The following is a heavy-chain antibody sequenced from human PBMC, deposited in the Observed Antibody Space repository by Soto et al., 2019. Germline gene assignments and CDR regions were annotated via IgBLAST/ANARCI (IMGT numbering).Heavy chain of an antibody. D-gene: IGHD5-12*01. V-gene: IGHV3-48*03. CDR1: GFAFNSYE. CDR3: VKEKSVMHSGYDAFDI. J-gene: IGHJ3*02. Sequence: PGGSLRLSCAASGFAFNSYEMDWVRQAPGKGLEWVANIDSGGSRLLYTDSVKGRFTISRDNVRNLLYLEMNSLRAEDTALYYCVKEKSVMHSGYDAFDIWGQGAMVTVSS. CDR2: IDSGGSRL.